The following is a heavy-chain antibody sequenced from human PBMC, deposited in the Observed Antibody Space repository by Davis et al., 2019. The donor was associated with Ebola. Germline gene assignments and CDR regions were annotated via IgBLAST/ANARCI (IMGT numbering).Heavy chain of an antibody. Sequence: GESLKISCAASGFTFSSYGMHWVRQAPGKGLEWVAVISYDGSNKYYADSVKGRFTISRDNSKNTLYLQMNSLRAEDTAVYYCAKGEYYYGSGSPNWFDPWGQGTLVTVSS. V-gene: IGHV3-30*18. CDR1: GFTFSSYG. CDR3: AKGEYYYGSGSPNWFDP. D-gene: IGHD3-10*01. CDR2: ISYDGSNK. J-gene: IGHJ5*02.